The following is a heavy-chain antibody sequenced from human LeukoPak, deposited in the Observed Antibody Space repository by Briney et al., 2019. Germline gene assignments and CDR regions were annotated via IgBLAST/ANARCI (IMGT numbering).Heavy chain of an antibody. Sequence: GESLKISCKGSGYSFTSYGISWVRQAPGQGLEWMGWISAYNGNTNYAQKLQGRVTMTTDTSTSTAYMELRSLRSDDTAVYYCARDQALSCRDGYNCLALFDYWGQGTLVTVSS. CDR1: GYSFTSYG. CDR2: ISAYNGNT. V-gene: IGHV1-18*01. CDR3: ARDQALSCRDGYNCLALFDY. J-gene: IGHJ4*02. D-gene: IGHD5-24*01.